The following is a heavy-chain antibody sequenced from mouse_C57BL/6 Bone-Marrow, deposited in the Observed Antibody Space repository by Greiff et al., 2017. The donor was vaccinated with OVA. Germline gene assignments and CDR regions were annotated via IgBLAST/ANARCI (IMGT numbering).Heavy chain of an antibody. Sequence: QVQLKQSGPGLVAPSQSMSITCTVSGFSLTSYGVDWVRQSPGKGLEWLGVIWGVGSTYYTPAPKSRLSISKDNYKSQIFLKMNSLQTEDAAMCYYDREYGNSYAYAMDYWGQGTSVTVSS. CDR2: IWGVGST. J-gene: IGHJ4*01. CDR1: GFSLTSYG. CDR3: DREYGNSYAYAMDY. D-gene: IGHD1-1*01. V-gene: IGHV2-6*01.